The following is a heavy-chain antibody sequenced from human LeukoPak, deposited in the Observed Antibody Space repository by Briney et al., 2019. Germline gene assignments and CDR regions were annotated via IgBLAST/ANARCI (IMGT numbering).Heavy chain of an antibody. J-gene: IGHJ6*03. Sequence: SVKVSCKASGFTFTSSAMQWVRQARGQRLEWIGWIVVGSGNTNYAQKFQGRVTITADESTSTAYMELSSLRSEDTAVYYCARDAERWGSRYYYYMDVWGKGTTVTVSS. D-gene: IGHD4-23*01. CDR2: IVVGSGNT. CDR1: GFTFTSSA. V-gene: IGHV1-58*02. CDR3: ARDAERWGSRYYYYMDV.